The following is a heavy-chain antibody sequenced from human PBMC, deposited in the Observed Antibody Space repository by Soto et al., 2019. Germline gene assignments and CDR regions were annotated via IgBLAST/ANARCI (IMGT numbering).Heavy chain of an antibody. D-gene: IGHD6-19*01. Sequence: EVQLLESGGGLVQPGGSLRLSCAASGFTFNNYAMSWVRQAPGKGLEWVSAISGSGGSTYSADSVKGRFTIPRDNSKNTLFLQMNSLRAEDTAVYYCASLGIAVAGTDYWGQGTLVTVSS. CDR2: ISGSGGST. CDR3: ASLGIAVAGTDY. J-gene: IGHJ4*02. V-gene: IGHV3-23*01. CDR1: GFTFNNYA.